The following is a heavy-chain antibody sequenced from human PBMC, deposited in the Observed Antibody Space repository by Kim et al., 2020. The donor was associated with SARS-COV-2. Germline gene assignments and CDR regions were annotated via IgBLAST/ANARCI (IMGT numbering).Heavy chain of an antibody. J-gene: IGHJ3*02. Sequence: GESLKISCKGSGYSFTSYWIGWVRQMPGKGLEWMGIIYPGDSDTRYSPSFQGQVTISADKSISTAYLQWSSLKASDTAMYYCARAVPTSYVLLFAFDIWGQGTMVTVSS. D-gene: IGHD3-10*01. CDR3: ARAVPTSYVLLFAFDI. CDR2: IYPGDSDT. V-gene: IGHV5-51*01. CDR1: GYSFTSYW.